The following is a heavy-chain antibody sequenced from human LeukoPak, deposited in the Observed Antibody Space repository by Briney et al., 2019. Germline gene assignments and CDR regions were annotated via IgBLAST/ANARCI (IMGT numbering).Heavy chain of an antibody. J-gene: IGHJ4*02. CDR3: ARDRDGGDYGAY. D-gene: IGHD4-17*01. CDR2: INPSSGST. CDR1: GYTFTSCA. V-gene: IGHV1-46*01. Sequence: ASVKVSCKASGYTFTSCAISWVRQAPGQGLEWMGIINPSSGSTSYAQKFQGRVTMTRDMSTSTAYMELRSLRSDDTAVYYCARDRDGGDYGAYWGQGTLVTVSS.